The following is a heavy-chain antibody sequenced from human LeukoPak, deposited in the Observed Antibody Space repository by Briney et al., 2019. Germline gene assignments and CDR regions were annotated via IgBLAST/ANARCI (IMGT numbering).Heavy chain of an antibody. J-gene: IGHJ4*02. Sequence: SEALSLTCTVSGGSISSSSYYWGWIRQPPGKGLEWIGSIYYSGSTYYNPSLKSRVTISVDTSKNQFSLKLSSVTAADTAVYYCARERWACSSTSCYRGYFDYWGQGTLVTVSS. CDR1: GGSISSSSYY. V-gene: IGHV4-39*07. CDR2: IYYSGST. D-gene: IGHD2-2*01. CDR3: ARERWACSSTSCYRGYFDY.